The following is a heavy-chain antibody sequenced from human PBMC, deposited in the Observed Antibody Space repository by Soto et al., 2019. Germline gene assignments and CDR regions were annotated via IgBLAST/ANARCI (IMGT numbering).Heavy chain of an antibody. CDR3: AGRLTTAASLDY. D-gene: IGHD1-1*01. CDR1: GFTVSSNY. J-gene: IGHJ4*02. V-gene: IGHV3-53*01. Sequence: GGSLRLSCVTSGFTVSSNYMTWVRQAPGKGLEWVSLIHGGGSAYYADSVKGRFTISRDNSKNTLYLQMDSLRAEDTAIYYCAGRLTTAASLDYWGQGTLVTVSS. CDR2: IHGGGSA.